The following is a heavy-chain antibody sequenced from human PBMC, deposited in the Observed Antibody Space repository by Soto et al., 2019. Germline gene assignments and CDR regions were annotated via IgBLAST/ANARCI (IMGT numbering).Heavy chain of an antibody. Sequence: QVQLQESGPGLVKPSQTLSLTCTVSGGSLSSGGYYWSWIRQHPGKGLEWIGYIYYSGSTYYNPSLQSRVTISVDPSKNQFSLKLGSVTAADTAVYYCAGGLGYCSSTSCYYYYYYGMDVWGQGTTVTVSS. J-gene: IGHJ6*02. CDR1: GGSLSSGGYY. CDR2: IYYSGST. V-gene: IGHV4-31*03. CDR3: AGGLGYCSSTSCYYYYYYGMDV. D-gene: IGHD2-2*01.